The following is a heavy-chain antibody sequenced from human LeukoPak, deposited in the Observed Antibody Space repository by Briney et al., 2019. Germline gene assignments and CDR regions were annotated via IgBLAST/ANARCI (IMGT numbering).Heavy chain of an antibody. CDR3: VVVVVPAAMGGGGHYYYGMDV. Sequence: PSETLSLTCTVSGGSISSSSYYWGWIRQPPGKGLEWIGSIYYSGSTYYNPSLKSRVTISVDTSKNQFSLKLSSVTAADTAVYYCVVVVVPAAMGGGGHYYYGMDVWGQGTTVTVSS. J-gene: IGHJ6*02. V-gene: IGHV4-39*01. CDR1: GGSISSSSYY. CDR2: IYYSGST. D-gene: IGHD2-2*01.